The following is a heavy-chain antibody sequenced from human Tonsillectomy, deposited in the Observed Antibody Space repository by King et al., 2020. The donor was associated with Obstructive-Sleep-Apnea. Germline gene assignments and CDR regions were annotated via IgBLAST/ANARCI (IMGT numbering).Heavy chain of an antibody. D-gene: IGHD6-13*01. CDR1: GYSFTSYW. J-gene: IGHJ4*02. V-gene: IGHV5-51*01. CDR3: ARGFSSSATRNTFDY. CDR2: IYPGDSDT. Sequence: QLVQSGAEVKKPGESLKISCKGSGYSFTSYWIGWVRQMPGKGLEWMGIIYPGDSDTRYRPSFQGQVTISADKSISTAYLQWSSLKASDTAMYYCARGFSSSATRNTFDYWGQGTLVTVSS.